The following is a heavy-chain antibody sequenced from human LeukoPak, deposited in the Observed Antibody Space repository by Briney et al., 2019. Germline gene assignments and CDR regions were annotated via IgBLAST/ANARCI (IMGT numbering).Heavy chain of an antibody. CDR2: INPSGGST. Sequence: GASVKVSCKASGYTFTSYYMHWVRQAPGQGLEWMGIINPSGGSTSYAQKFQGRVTMTRDTSTGTVYMELSSLRSEDTAVYYCARDGEMATSTPPFDYWAREPWSPSPQ. J-gene: IGHJ4*02. D-gene: IGHD5-24*01. CDR3: ARDGEMATSTPPFDY. CDR1: GYTFTSYY. V-gene: IGHV1-46*01.